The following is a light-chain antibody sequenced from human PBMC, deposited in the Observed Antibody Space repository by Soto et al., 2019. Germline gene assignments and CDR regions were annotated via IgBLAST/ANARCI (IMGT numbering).Light chain of an antibody. CDR1: SSDVGGYNY. CDR3: SSYTRSSTRYV. V-gene: IGLV2-14*01. CDR2: EVS. J-gene: IGLJ1*01. Sequence: QSVLTQPASVSGSPGQSITISCTGTSSDVGGYNYVSWYQQHPGKAPKLMIYEVSNRPSRVSNRFSGSKSGNTASLTISGLQSEDEADYYCSSYTRSSTRYVYGTGTKLTVL.